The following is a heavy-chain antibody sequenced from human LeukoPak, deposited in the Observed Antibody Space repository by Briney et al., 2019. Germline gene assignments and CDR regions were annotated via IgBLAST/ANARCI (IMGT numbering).Heavy chain of an antibody. CDR3: TTEDF. CDR2: IKTKDDGGTT. J-gene: IGHJ3*01. D-gene: IGHD3/OR15-3a*01. CDR1: GFTFSTAW. V-gene: IGHV3-15*01. Sequence: GGSLRLSCAGSGFTFSTAWMIWVRQAPGKGLEWVGRIKTKDDGGTTDYAAPVKGRFTITRDDSKNTVHLQMNSLKTEDTAVYYCTTEDFWGQGTLVTVSS.